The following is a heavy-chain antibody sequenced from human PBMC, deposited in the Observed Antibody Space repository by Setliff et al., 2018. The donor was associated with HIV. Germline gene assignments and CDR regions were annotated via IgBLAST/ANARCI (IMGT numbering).Heavy chain of an antibody. J-gene: IGHJ6*03. CDR3: ARDAPAEYYDFWSGYILWDV. Sequence: ASVKVSCKASRYTFSTYAFHWVRQAPGQRLEWMGWINAANGDTKYSQKFQGRVTMTTDTTTSTAYMELRSLRSDDTAVYYCARDAPAEYYDFWSGYILWDVWGKGTTVTVSS. CDR2: INAANGDT. V-gene: IGHV1-3*01. CDR1: RYTFSTYA. D-gene: IGHD3-3*01.